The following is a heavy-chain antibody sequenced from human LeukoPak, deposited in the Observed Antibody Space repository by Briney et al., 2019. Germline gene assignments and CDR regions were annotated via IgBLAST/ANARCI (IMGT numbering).Heavy chain of an antibody. D-gene: IGHD4-17*01. Sequence: PGGSLRLSCAASGSAFSDDYMSWIRQAPGKGLEWVSYIANSGRTFYYADSVKGRFTISRDNTKKSLYLQMNNLRAEDTAVYYCARGARRYGDFDSWGQGTLVTVSS. CDR1: GSAFSDDY. CDR3: ARGARRYGDFDS. V-gene: IGHV3-11*01. J-gene: IGHJ5*01. CDR2: IANSGRTF.